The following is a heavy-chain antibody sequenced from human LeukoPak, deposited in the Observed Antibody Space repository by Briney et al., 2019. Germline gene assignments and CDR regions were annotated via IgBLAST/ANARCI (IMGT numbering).Heavy chain of an antibody. Sequence: ASVKVSCKASGYTFTGYYMHWVRQAPGQGLEWMGWINPNSGGTNYAQKFQGRVTMTRDTSISTAYMELSRLRSDDTAVYYCAREAPPYYDILTGYYNVRYFDYWGQGTLVTVSS. V-gene: IGHV1-2*02. D-gene: IGHD3-9*01. CDR3: AREAPPYYDILTGYYNVRYFDY. CDR2: INPNSGGT. J-gene: IGHJ4*02. CDR1: GYTFTGYY.